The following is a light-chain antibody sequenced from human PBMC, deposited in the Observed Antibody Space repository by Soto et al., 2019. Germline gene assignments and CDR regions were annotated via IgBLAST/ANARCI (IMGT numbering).Light chain of an antibody. Sequence: EIVLTQSPATRSLSQGKRATLSCRASQSVSSYLAWYQQKPGRAPRLLIYDASNRATGIPARFSGSGSGTDFTPTISSLEPEDFAVYYCQQRSNWPPLTFGGGTKVEIK. CDR3: QQRSNWPPLT. CDR2: DAS. CDR1: QSVSSY. J-gene: IGKJ4*01. V-gene: IGKV3-11*01.